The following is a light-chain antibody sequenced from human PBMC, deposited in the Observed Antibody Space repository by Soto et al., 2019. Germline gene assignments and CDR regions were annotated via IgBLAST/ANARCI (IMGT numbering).Light chain of an antibody. J-gene: IGKJ3*01. CDR2: DAS. CDR1: QSIGSW. V-gene: IGKV1-5*01. CDR3: QQHSNF. Sequence: DIQMTQSPSTLSASVGDRVTITCRASQSIGSWLAWYQQKPGKAPKLLIYDASSLETGVPSRFSGSGSGTEFTLTISSLEPEDFAIYYCQQHSNFFGPGTKVDIK.